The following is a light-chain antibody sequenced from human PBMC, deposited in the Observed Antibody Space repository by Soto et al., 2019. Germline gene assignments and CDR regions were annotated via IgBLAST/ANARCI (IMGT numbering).Light chain of an antibody. CDR1: SSDVGGYTY. J-gene: IGLJ1*01. V-gene: IGLV2-11*01. Sequence: QSALTQPRSVSGSPGQSVSISCTGTSSDVGGYTYVSWYQQHPGKAPTVMIYDVSKRPSGVPDRFSGSKSGNTASLTISGLQSEDEADYYCCSYAGRYTYLFGT. CDR2: DVS. CDR3: CSYAGRYTYL.